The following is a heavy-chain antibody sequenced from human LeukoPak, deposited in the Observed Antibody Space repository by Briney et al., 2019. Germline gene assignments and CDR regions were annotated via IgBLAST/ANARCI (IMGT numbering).Heavy chain of an antibody. CDR3: ARESDSTGNWFDP. Sequence: SVKVSCKASGGTFSSYAISWVRQAPGQGLEWMGGIIPIFGTANYAQKFQGRVTITTDESTSTAYMELSSLRSEDTAVYYCARESDSTGNWFDPWGQGTLVTVSS. J-gene: IGHJ5*02. V-gene: IGHV1-69*05. CDR1: GGTFSSYA. CDR2: IIPIFGTA. D-gene: IGHD4-11*01.